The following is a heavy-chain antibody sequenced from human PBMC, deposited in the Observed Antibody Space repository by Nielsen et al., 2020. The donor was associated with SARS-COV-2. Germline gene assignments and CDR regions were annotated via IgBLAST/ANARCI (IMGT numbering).Heavy chain of an antibody. CDR3: ARHFDYGSGSYPFDY. CDR1: GGSISSYY. D-gene: IGHD3-10*01. CDR2: IYYSGST. J-gene: IGHJ4*02. V-gene: IGHV4-59*08. Sequence: GSLRLSCTVSGGSISSYYWSWIRQPPGKGLEWIGYIYYSGSTNYNPSLKSRVTISVDTSKNQFSLKLSSVTAADTAVYYCARHFDYGSGSYPFDYWGQGTLVTVSS.